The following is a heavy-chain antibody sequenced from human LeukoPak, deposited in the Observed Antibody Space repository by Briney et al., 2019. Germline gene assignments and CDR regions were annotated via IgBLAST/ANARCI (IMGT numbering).Heavy chain of an antibody. Sequence: ASVKVSCKASGYTFTSFGINWMRQAPGQGLEWMGWISAYNGNTNYAQKLQGRVTMTTDTSTSTAYMELRSLRSDDTAVYYCARDLAAAATGTTPLFDYGGQGTLVTVS. CDR3: ARDLAAAATGTTPLFDY. V-gene: IGHV1-18*01. J-gene: IGHJ4*02. CDR2: ISAYNGNT. D-gene: IGHD6-13*01. CDR1: GYTFTSFG.